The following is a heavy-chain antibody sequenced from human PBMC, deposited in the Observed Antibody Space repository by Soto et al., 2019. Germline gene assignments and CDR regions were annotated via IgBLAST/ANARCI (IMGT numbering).Heavy chain of an antibody. CDR2: IYYSGST. CDR1: GGTINSYE. J-gene: IGHJ5*02. V-gene: IGHV4-59*01. CDR3: ARVQXGHSGYDPENNWFDP. Sequence: SGSMYLASAVSGGTINSYEWSGICQPPGKGLEWIGYIYYSGSTNYNPSLKSRVTISVDTSKNQFSLKLSSVTAADTAVYYCARVQXGHSGYDPENNWFDPWGQGTLVTVSS. D-gene: IGHD5-12*01.